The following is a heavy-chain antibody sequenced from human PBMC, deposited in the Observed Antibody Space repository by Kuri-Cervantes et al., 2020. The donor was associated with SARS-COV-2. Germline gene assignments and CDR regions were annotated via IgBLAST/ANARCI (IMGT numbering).Heavy chain of an antibody. J-gene: IGHJ6*02. CDR1: GFTFSSYA. CDR3: ARARVAAHPNYYYGMDV. Sequence: GGSLRLSCAASGFTFSSYAMSWVRQAPGKGLEWVSAISGSGGSTYYADSVKGRFTISRDNSKNTLYVQMNSLRAEDTAVYYCARARVAAHPNYYYGMDVWGQGTTVTVSS. V-gene: IGHV3-23*01. D-gene: IGHD2-15*01. CDR2: ISGSGGST.